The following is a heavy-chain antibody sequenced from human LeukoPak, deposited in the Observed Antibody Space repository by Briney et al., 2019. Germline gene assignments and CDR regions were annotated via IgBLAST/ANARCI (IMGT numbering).Heavy chain of an antibody. CDR3: ARLSMVRGDDY. CDR2: IIPIFGTA. J-gene: IGHJ4*02. V-gene: IGHV1-69*06. D-gene: IGHD3-10*01. CDR1: GGTFSSYA. Sequence: ASVKVSCKASGGTFSSYAISWVRQAPGQGLEWMGGIIPIFGTANYAQKFQGRVTITADKSTSTAYMELNSLRSDDTAVYYCARLSMVRGDDYWGQGTLVTVSS.